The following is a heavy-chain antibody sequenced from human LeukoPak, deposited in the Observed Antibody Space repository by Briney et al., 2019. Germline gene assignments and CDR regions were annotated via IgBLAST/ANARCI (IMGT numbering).Heavy chain of an antibody. CDR1: GFTFSSYG. V-gene: IGHV3-33*01. J-gene: IGHJ4*02. CDR3: ASPGAGVATIWGLDY. Sequence: QSGGSLRLSCAASGFTFSSYGMHWVRQAPGKGLGWVAVIWYDGSNKYYADSVKGRFTISRDNSKNTLYLQMNSLRAEDTAVYYCASPGAGVATIWGLDYWGQGTLVTVSS. D-gene: IGHD5-12*01. CDR2: IWYDGSNK.